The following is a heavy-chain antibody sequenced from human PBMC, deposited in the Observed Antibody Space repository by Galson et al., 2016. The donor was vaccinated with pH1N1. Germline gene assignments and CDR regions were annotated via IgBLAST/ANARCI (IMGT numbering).Heavy chain of an antibody. D-gene: IGHD3-22*01. CDR3: VKLDSSGYYYGRFDS. J-gene: IGHJ4*02. CDR1: GFTLSSYW. Sequence: SLRLSCAASGFTLSSYWMSWVRQAPGKGLEWVANMNQDGNKKYYVDSVKGRFTISRDNSKNTLYLQTNSLRAEDTAIYYCVKLDSSGYYYGRFDSWGQGTLVTVSS. V-gene: IGHV3-7*03. CDR2: MNQDGNKK.